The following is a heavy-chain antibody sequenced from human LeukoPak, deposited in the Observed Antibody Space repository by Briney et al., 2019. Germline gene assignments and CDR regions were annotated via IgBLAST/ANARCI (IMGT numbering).Heavy chain of an antibody. CDR2: IYHSGST. CDR1: GGSISSSNW. D-gene: IGHD6-13*01. Sequence: SETLSLTCAVSGGSISSSNWWSWVRQPPGKGLEWIGEIYHSGSTNYNPSLKSRVTISVDKSKNQFSLKLSSVTAADTAVYYCARDYHHHSAAGPTFDYWGQGTLVTVSS. CDR3: ARDYHHHSAAGPTFDY. J-gene: IGHJ4*02. V-gene: IGHV4-4*02.